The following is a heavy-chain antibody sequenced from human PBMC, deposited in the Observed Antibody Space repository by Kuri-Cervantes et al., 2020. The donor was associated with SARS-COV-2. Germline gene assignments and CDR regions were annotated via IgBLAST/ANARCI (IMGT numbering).Heavy chain of an antibody. CDR2: IYPGDSDT. J-gene: IGHJ3*02. CDR1: GYSFTSYW. V-gene: IGHV5-51*01. D-gene: IGHD6-19*01. Sequence: GGSLRLSCKGSGYSFTSYWIGWVRQMPGKGLEWMGIIYPGDSDTRYSPSFQGQVTISADKSISTAYLQWSSLEASDTAVYFCARRVAESIRDDVFDIWGQGTMVTVSS. CDR3: ARRVAESIRDDVFDI.